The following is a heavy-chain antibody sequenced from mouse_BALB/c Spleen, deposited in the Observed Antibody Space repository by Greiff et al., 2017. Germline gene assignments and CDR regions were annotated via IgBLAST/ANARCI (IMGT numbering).Heavy chain of an antibody. D-gene: IGHD2-10*02. Sequence: EVKLMDSGGGLVQPGGSLKLSCAASGFTFSSYTMSWVRQTPEKRLEWVAYISNGGGSTYYPDTVKGRFTISRDNAKNTLYLQMSSLKSEDTAMYYCARHGYGNYGDYWGQGTSVTVSS. CDR1: GFTFSSYT. CDR3: ARHGYGNYGDY. J-gene: IGHJ4*01. V-gene: IGHV5-12-2*01. CDR2: ISNGGGST.